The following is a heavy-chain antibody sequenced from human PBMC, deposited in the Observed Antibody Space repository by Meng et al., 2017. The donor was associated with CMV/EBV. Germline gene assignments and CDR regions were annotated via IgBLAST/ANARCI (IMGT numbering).Heavy chain of an antibody. CDR1: GFTFSSYW. D-gene: IGHD5-12*01. J-gene: IGHJ4*02. CDR3: AKDQDIVATGGAFDY. Sequence: GGSLRLSCAASGFTFSSYWMSWVRQAPGKGLEWVANINQDGSEKYYVDSVKGRFTISRDNSKNSLYLQMNSLRTEDTALYYCAKDQDIVATGGAFDYWGQGTLVTVSS. V-gene: IGHV3-7*03. CDR2: INQDGSEK.